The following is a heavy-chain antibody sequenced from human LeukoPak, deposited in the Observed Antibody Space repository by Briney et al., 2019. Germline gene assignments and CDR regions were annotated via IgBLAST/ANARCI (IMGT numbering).Heavy chain of an antibody. V-gene: IGHV3-23*01. CDR3: AKVWGYSYGSGFDY. CDR2: ISGSGGST. CDR1: GFTISSYA. J-gene: IGHJ4*02. Sequence: PGGSLRLSCAASGFTISSYAMSWVRQAPGKGLEWVSAISGSGGSTYYADSVKGRFTISRDNSKNTLYLQMNSLRAEDTAVYYCAKVWGYSYGSGFDYWGQGTLVTVSS. D-gene: IGHD5-18*01.